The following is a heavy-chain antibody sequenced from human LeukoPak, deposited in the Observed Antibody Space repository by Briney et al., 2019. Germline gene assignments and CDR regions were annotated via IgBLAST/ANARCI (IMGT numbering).Heavy chain of an antibody. V-gene: IGHV3-7*01. CDR3: ARFPPTNGDY. CDR1: GFTFSSYW. CDR2: IKQDGSEK. Sequence: PGGSLRLSCAVSGFTFSSYWMSWVRQAPGKGLEWVANIKQDGSEKYYVDSVKGRFTISRDNAKNSLYLQMNSLRAEDTAVYYCARFPPTNGDYWGQGTLVTVSS. J-gene: IGHJ4*02. D-gene: IGHD1-14*01.